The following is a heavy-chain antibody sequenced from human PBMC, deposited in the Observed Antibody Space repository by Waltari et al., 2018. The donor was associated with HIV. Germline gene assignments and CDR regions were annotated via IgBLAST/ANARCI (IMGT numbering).Heavy chain of an antibody. Sequence: EVQLVESGGGLVQPGGSLRLSCAASGFPFSSYSMNWVRQAPGKGLEWVSYISSSSSTIYYADSVKGRFTISRDNAKNSLYLQMNSLRAEDTAVYYCARDGPRQLVGYWGQGTLVTVSS. D-gene: IGHD6-6*01. V-gene: IGHV3-48*01. J-gene: IGHJ4*02. CDR2: ISSSSSTI. CDR1: GFPFSSYS. CDR3: ARDGPRQLVGY.